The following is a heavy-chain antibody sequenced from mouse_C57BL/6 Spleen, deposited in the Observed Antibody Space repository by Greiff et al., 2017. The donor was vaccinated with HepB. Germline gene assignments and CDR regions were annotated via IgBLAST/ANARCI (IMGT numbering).Heavy chain of an antibody. D-gene: IGHD1-1*01. Sequence: VKLMESGPGLVQPSQSLSITCTVSGFSLTSYGVHWVRQSPGKGLEWLGVIWSGGSTDYNAAFISRLSISKDNSKSQVFFKMNSLQADDTAIYYCATYYGSRYAMDYWGQGTSVTVSS. CDR1: GFSLTSYG. CDR2: IWSGGST. V-gene: IGHV2-2*01. CDR3: ATYYGSRYAMDY. J-gene: IGHJ4*01.